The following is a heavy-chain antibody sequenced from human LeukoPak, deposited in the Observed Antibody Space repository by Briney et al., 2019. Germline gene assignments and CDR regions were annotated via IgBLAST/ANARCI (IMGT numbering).Heavy chain of an antibody. J-gene: IGHJ3*02. V-gene: IGHV1-18*01. CDR2: ISAYNGNT. CDR1: GGTFSSYA. Sequence: PLASVKVSCKASGGTFSSYAISWVRQAPGQGLEWMGWISAYNGNTNYAQKLQGRVTMTTDTSTSTAYMELRSLRSDDTAVYYCARGTKEDCSSSSCDWGDAFAIWGQGTMVTVSS. D-gene: IGHD2-2*01. CDR3: ARGTKEDCSSSSCDWGDAFAI.